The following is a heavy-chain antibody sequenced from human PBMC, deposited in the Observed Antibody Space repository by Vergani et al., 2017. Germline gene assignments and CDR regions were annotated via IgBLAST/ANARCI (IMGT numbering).Heavy chain of an antibody. J-gene: IGHJ4*02. D-gene: IGHD4-17*01. Sequence: QVQLQESGPGLVKPSQTLSLTCTVSGGSISSGSYYWSWIRQPAGKGLEWIGRIYTSGSTNSNPSLKSRVTISVDTSKNQFSLKLSSVTAADTAVYYCARDMGYGDYVLDYWGQGTLVTVSS. CDR2: IYTSGST. CDR3: ARDMGYGDYVLDY. CDR1: GGSISSGSYY. V-gene: IGHV4-61*02.